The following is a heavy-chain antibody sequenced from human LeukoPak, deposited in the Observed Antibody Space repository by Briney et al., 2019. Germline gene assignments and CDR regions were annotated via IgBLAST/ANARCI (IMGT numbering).Heavy chain of an antibody. CDR1: EFSVGSNY. CDR3: TSPSPYYYDSSGYEQFDY. Sequence: GGSLRLSCAASEFSVGSNYMTWVRQASGKGLEWVGRIRSKANSYATAYAASVKGRFTISRDDSKNTAYLQMNSLKTEDTAVYYCTSPSPYYYDSSGYEQFDYWGQGTLVTVSS. CDR2: IRSKANSYAT. V-gene: IGHV3-73*01. J-gene: IGHJ4*02. D-gene: IGHD3-22*01.